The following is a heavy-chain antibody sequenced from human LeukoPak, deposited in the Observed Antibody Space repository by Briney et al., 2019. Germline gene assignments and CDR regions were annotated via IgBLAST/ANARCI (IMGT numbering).Heavy chain of an antibody. CDR2: IYYSGST. CDR1: GGSISSGGYY. V-gene: IGHV4-31*03. D-gene: IGHD3-9*01. J-gene: IGHJ3*02. Sequence: SETLSLTCTVSGGSISSGGYYWSWIRQHPGKGLEWIGYIYYSGSTYYNPSLKSRVTISVDTSKNQFSLKLSSVTAAGTAVYYCARDGWYDILTGYPIWGQGTMVTVSS. CDR3: ARDGWYDILTGYPI.